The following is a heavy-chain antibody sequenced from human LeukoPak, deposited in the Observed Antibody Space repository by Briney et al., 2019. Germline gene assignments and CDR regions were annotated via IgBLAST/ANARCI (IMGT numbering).Heavy chain of an antibody. V-gene: IGHV3-9*01. CDR1: GFTFDDYA. D-gene: IGHD2-2*01. J-gene: IGHJ4*02. CDR3: AKDISVTRGNAVVPATFDY. CDR2: ISWNSGSI. Sequence: QPGGSLRLSCAASGFTFDDYAMHWVRQAPGKGLEWVSGISWNSGSIGYADSVKGRFTISRDNAKNSLYLQMNSLRAEDTALYYCAKDISVTRGNAVVPATFDYWGQGTLVTVSS.